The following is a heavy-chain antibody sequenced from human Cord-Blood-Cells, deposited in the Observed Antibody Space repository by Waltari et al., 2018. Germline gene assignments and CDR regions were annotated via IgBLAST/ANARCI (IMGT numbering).Heavy chain of an antibody. CDR2: IKSQTDGGTK. Sequence: EVQLVESGGGLVKPGGSLRLSCAASVFTIMNAWMSWIRQAPGKGLEWVGRIKSQTDGGTKDLAAPVKVRFTISRDGSKKPLDRQRKSLKPEATAVYSCTNDCADYDYVWGSYRYSWGQGILVTVPS. J-gene: IGHJ4*02. CDR3: TNDCADYDYVWGSYRYS. CDR1: VFTIMNAW. D-gene: IGHD3-16*02. V-gene: IGHV3-15*01.